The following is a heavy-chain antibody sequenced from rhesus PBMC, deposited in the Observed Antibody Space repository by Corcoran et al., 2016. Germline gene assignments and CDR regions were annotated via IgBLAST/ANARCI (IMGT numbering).Heavy chain of an antibody. J-gene: IGHJ3*01. D-gene: IGHD3-16*01. Sequence: EVQLVESGAGLVQPGGSLRLSCAASGFTFSNSWMRWVWQAPGKGLEWVDRIKSKADVETADYATEVKDRVTISRDDSKNTLYLQMNSLKTEDTAVYYCTTSLQYYYSGSYYSADAFDFWGQGLRVTVSS. V-gene: IGHV3-30*02. CDR3: TTSLQYYYSGSYYSADAFDF. CDR1: GFTFSNSW. CDR2: IKSKADVETA.